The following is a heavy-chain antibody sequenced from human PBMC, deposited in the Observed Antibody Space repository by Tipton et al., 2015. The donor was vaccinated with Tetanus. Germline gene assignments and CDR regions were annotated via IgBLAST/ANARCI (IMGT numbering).Heavy chain of an antibody. V-gene: IGHV4-61*01. D-gene: IGHD6-19*01. CDR3: ARGSKGSTAWFPDHYGMDV. Sequence: TLSLTCSVSGGSVNSGTYYWTWTRQPPVKGLEWIGEINPSGSTNYNPSLKSRVTISVDTSKNRVSLKLNSVTAADTAVYYCARGSKGSTAWFPDHYGMDVWGQGTTVTVSS. CDR2: INPSGST. CDR1: GGSVNSGTYY. J-gene: IGHJ6*02.